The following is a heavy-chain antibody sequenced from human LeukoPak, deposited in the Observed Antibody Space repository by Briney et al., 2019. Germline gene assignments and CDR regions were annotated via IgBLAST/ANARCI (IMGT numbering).Heavy chain of an antibody. CDR1: GYAFTSYA. D-gene: IGHD3-16*01. J-gene: IGHJ4*02. V-gene: IGHV1-3*01. Sequence: ASVKVSFKCTGYAFTSYAMHWVRQAPGQRLEWVGWSNGDNGNTKYSQKFQGRVTMTRDTSTSTVYMELKSLRSEDTAIYYCARDGTPEYDHIWGRPQLYWGQGTLVIVSS. CDR2: SNGDNGNT. CDR3: ARDGTPEYDHIWGRPQLY.